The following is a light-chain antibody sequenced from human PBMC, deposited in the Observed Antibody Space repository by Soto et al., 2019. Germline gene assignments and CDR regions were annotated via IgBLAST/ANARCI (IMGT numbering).Light chain of an antibody. J-gene: IGLJ2*01. CDR3: GSYTTSNTMI. CDR2: DVS. Sequence: QSALTQPASVSGSPGQSITISCAGTSSDVGAYNYVSWFQQHPGKVPKLIIYDVSDRPSGVSDRFSGSKSGNTASLTISGLQAEDEADYYCGSYTTSNTMIFGGGTTLTVL. V-gene: IGLV2-14*01. CDR1: SSDVGAYNY.